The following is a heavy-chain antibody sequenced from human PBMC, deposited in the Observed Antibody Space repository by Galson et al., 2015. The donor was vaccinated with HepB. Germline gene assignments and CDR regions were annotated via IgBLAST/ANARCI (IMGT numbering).Heavy chain of an antibody. CDR1: GYTFTNYG. D-gene: IGHD3-10*01. Sequence: SVKVSCKASGYTFTNYGISWVRQAPGQGLEWMGWISAYTGNTNYAQKLQGRVTMITDTSTSTAYMELRSLRSDDTAVYYCARWAPTMVRGVIYWGQGTLVTVSS. J-gene: IGHJ4*02. CDR3: ARWAPTMVRGVIY. V-gene: IGHV1-18*01. CDR2: ISAYTGNT.